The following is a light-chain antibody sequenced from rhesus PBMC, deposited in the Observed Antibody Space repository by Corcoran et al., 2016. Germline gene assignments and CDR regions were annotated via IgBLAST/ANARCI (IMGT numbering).Light chain of an antibody. CDR2: GAS. CDR3: QHYYTIPYS. Sequence: DIQMTQSPPSLSASVGDTVTITCRASQGITNDLAWYQQKPGETPHLLIYGASSLHRGIPSRFRGSGSWTDFTLTINNLQPEDLATYYCQHYYTIPYSFGQGTKVEIE. V-gene: IGKV1-80*01. J-gene: IGKJ2*01. CDR1: QGITND.